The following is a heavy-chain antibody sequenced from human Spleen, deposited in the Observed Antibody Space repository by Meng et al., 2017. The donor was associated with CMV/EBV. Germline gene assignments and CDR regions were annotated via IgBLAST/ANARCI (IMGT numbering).Heavy chain of an antibody. CDR2: INPNNGAT. D-gene: IGHD6-19*01. J-gene: IGHJ5*02. V-gene: IGHV1-2*02. CDR1: CYTFSAHY. Sequence: ASCYTFSAHYLHWVRQTPGHGLEWMCWINPNNGATHYAQNFQDRVTLTRDTSISTAYMELTRLTSNDTAVYYCARFTVAGTTDWFDPWGQGSLVTVSS. CDR3: ARFTVAGTTDWFDP.